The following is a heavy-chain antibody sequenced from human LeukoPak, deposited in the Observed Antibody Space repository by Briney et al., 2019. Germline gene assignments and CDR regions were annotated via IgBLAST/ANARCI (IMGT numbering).Heavy chain of an antibody. D-gene: IGHD6-13*01. CDR3: ARGELVYDY. J-gene: IGHJ4*02. CDR2: IYYSGST. Sequence: SETLSLTCTVSGVSIDRYYWSWIRQPPGKGLEWIGYIYYSGSTFFNPSLQSRVTMSVDTSKNQFSLKLSSVTAADTAVYYCARGELVYDYWGQGTLVTVSS. V-gene: IGHV4-30-4*08. CDR1: GVSIDRYY.